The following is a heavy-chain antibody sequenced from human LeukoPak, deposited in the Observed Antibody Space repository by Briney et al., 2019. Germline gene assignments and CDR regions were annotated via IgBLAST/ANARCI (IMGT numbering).Heavy chain of an antibody. V-gene: IGHV1-18*01. D-gene: IGHD3-10*01. CDR1: GYTFTSYG. CDR2: ISAYNGNT. J-gene: IGHJ6*02. Sequence: ASVKVSCKASGYTFTSYGISWVRQAPGQGLEWMGWISAYNGNTNYAQKLQGRVTMTTDTSTSTAYMELRSLRSDDTAVYYCARGVRGVITQKYYYYGTDVWGQGTTVTVSS. CDR3: ARGVRGVITQKYYYYGTDV.